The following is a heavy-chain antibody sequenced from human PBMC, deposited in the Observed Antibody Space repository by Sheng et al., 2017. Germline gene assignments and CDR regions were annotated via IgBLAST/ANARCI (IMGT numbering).Heavy chain of an antibody. Sequence: EVQLLESGGGLVQPGGSLRLSCAASGFTFSTYAMSWVRQAPGKGLEWVSGITGSADSTYYADSVKGRFTISRDNSRNTLYLQMDSLRADDTAVYYCANTGLYCTNGVCYAYWGQGTLVTVSS. J-gene: IGHJ4*02. CDR2: ITGSADST. V-gene: IGHV3-23*01. D-gene: IGHD2-8*01. CDR1: GFTFSTYA. CDR3: ANTGLYCTNGVCYAY.